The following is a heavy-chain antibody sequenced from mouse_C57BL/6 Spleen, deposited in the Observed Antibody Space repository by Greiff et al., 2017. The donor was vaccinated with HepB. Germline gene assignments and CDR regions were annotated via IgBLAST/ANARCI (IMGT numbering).Heavy chain of an antibody. CDR2: INPYNGGT. J-gene: IGHJ4*01. CDR1: GYTFTDYY. CDR3: ARRAGGSSPLYYAMDY. V-gene: IGHV1-19*01. Sequence: EVQRVESGPVLVKPGASVKMSCKASGYTFTDYYMNWVKQSHGKSLEWIGVINPYNGGTSYNQKFKGKATLTVDKSSSTAYMELNSLTSEDSAVYYCARRAGGSSPLYYAMDYWGQGTSVTVSS. D-gene: IGHD1-1*01.